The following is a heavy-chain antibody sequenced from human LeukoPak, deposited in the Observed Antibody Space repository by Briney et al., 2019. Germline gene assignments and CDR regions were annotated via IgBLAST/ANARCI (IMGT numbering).Heavy chain of an antibody. D-gene: IGHD3-10*01. V-gene: IGHV4-39*07. CDR2: IYYSGST. J-gene: IGHJ5*02. CDR1: GGSISSSSYY. Sequence: SETLSLTCTVSGGSISSSSYYWGWIRQPPGKGLEWIGSIYYSGSTYYNPSLKSRVTISVDTSKNQFSLKLSSVTAADTAVYYCARLSMVRSHNWFDPWGQGTLVTVSS. CDR3: ARLSMVRSHNWFDP.